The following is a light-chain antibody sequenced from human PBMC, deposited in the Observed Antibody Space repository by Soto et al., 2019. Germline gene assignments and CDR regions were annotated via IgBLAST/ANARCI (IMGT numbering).Light chain of an antibody. Sequence: EIVLTQSPATLSLSPGERATLSCRASPSVSSYLAWYQQKPGQAPRLLIYGASTRATGIPARFSGSGSGTEFTLTISTLQSEDFAVYYCQKYNKWPPWTFGQGTKVDI. V-gene: IGKV3-15*01. CDR3: QKYNKWPPWT. J-gene: IGKJ1*01. CDR1: PSVSSY. CDR2: GAS.